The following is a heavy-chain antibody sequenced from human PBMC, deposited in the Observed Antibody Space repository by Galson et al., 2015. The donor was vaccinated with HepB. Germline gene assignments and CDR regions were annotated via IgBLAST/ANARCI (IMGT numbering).Heavy chain of an antibody. CDR1: GFTFSSYA. D-gene: IGHD2-15*01. CDR2: ISYDGSNK. J-gene: IGHJ6*03. Sequence: SLRLSCAASGFTFSSYAMHWVRQAPGKGLEWVAVISYDGSNKYYADSVKGRFTISRDNSKNTLYLQMNSLRAEDTAVYYCARDNCSGGSCYYYYYMDVWGKGTTVTVSS. V-gene: IGHV3-30-3*01. CDR3: ARDNCSGGSCYYYYYMDV.